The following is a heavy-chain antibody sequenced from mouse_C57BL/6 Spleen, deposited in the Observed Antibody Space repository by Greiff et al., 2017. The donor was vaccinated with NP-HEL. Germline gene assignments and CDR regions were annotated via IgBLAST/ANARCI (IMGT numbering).Heavy chain of an antibody. CDR3: AMIYYDYPRAMDY. D-gene: IGHD2-4*01. V-gene: IGHV1-81*01. CDR2: IYPRSGNT. J-gene: IGHJ4*01. CDR1: GYTFTSYG. Sequence: QVQLQQSGAELARPGASVKLSCKASGYTFTSYGISWVKQRPGQGLEWIGEIYPRSGNTYYNEKFKGKATLTADKSSSTAYMELRSLTSEDSAVDFCAMIYYDYPRAMDYWGQGTSVTVSS.